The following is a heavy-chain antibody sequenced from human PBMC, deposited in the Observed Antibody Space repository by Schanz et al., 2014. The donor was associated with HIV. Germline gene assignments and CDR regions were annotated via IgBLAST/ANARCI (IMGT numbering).Heavy chain of an antibody. CDR3: ARAGVTDLFDH. J-gene: IGHJ4*02. V-gene: IGHV3-7*01. CDR2: IKQDGSEK. CDR1: GFTFSTHW. Sequence: HLLESGGGLVQPGGSLRLSCAASGFTFSTHWMSWVRQAPGKGLEWVANIKQDGSEKYYVDSVKGRFTISRDNSKNTLYLQMNSLRDEDTAVYYCARAGVTDLFDHWGQGTLVTVSS. D-gene: IGHD2-21*02.